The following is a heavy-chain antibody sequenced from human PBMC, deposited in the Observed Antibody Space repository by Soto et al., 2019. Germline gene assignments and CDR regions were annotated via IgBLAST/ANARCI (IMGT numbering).Heavy chain of an antibody. J-gene: IGHJ3*02. V-gene: IGHV1-24*01. Sequence: GASVKVSCKVSGYTLTELSMHWVRQAPGKGLEWMGGFDPEDGETIYAQKFQGRVTMTEDTSTDTAYMELSSLRSEDTAVYYCATVVGFVGGVVVAATVVFDIGGKGKMVPVSS. CDR3: ATVVGFVGGVVVAATVVFDI. CDR1: GYTLTELS. D-gene: IGHD2-15*01. CDR2: FDPEDGET.